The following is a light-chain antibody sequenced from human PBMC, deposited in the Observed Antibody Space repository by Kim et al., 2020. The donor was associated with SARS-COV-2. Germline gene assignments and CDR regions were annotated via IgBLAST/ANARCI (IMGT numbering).Light chain of an antibody. J-gene: IGLJ3*02. CDR1: SLRMSY. CDR3: NSRDSDSYHVV. CDR2: GKS. Sequence: SSELTQDPAVSVALGQTVTITCQGDSLRMSYASWYQQKPGQAPLLVIYGKSSRPSGSPDRFSGSSSGTRASLTITGAQAEDEGDYYCNSRDSDSYHVVFGGGTQLTVL. V-gene: IGLV3-19*01.